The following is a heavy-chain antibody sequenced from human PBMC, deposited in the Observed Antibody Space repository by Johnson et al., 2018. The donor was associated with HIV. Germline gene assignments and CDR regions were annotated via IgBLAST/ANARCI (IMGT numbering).Heavy chain of an antibody. CDR2: LKSKTDGGTI. V-gene: IGHV3-15*01. D-gene: IGHD1-1*01. J-gene: IGHJ3*02. Sequence: VQLVESGGDLVNPGGSLRLSCAASGFTFSDAWMNWVRQAPGKGLEWVGRLKSKTDGGTIDYAAPVKGRFTISRAGSKNTLYLHMNGLKPEDTGVYYCTTGLYWNDAFNIWGQGTMVSVSS. CDR1: GFTFSDAW. CDR3: TTGLYWNDAFNI.